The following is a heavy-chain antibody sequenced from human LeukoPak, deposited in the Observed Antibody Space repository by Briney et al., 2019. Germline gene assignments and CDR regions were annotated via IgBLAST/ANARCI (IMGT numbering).Heavy chain of an antibody. D-gene: IGHD6-6*01. V-gene: IGHV4-34*01. CDR3: ARGWWIDSSSGVIDY. Sequence: PSETLSLTCAVYGGSFSGYYWSWIRQPPGKGLEWIGEINHSGSTNYNPSLKSRVTISVDTSKNQFSLKLSSVTAADTAVYYCARGWWIDSSSGVIDYWGQGTLVTVSS. CDR2: INHSGST. J-gene: IGHJ4*02. CDR1: GGSFSGYY.